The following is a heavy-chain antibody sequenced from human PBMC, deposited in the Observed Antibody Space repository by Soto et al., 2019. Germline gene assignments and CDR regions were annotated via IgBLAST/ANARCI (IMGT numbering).Heavy chain of an antibody. V-gene: IGHV3-30*18. Sequence: QVQLVESGGGVVQPGRSLRLSCAASGFIFSSYGMHWVRQAPGKGLEWVALISYDGNNKYYADSVKGRFTTSRDNSMTTLYLQMNSLRAEDTAVYYCAKCPPGNYGDFCEFDYWGQGTLVTVSS. J-gene: IGHJ4*02. D-gene: IGHD4-17*01. CDR2: ISYDGNNK. CDR1: GFIFSSYG. CDR3: AKCPPGNYGDFCEFDY.